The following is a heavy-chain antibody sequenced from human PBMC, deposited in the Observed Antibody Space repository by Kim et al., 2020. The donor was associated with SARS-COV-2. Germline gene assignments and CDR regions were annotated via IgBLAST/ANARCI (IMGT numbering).Heavy chain of an antibody. CDR3: ARDAVGAINY. J-gene: IGHJ4*02. CDR2: SK. V-gene: IGHV1-46*01. Sequence: SKSYAQKFQGRVTMTRDTSTSTVYMELSSLRSEDTAVYYCARDAVGAINYWGQGTLVTVSS. D-gene: IGHD1-26*01.